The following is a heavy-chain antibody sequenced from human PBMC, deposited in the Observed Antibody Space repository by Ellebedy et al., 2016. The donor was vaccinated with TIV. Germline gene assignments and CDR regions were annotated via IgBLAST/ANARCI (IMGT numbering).Heavy chain of an antibody. J-gene: IGHJ4*02. CDR1: GFTFSSYS. D-gene: IGHD3-9*01. V-gene: IGHV3-21*01. CDR3: ARNHVLRYFDWLSTPYYFDY. Sequence: GESLKISCAASGFTFSSYSMNWVRQAPGKGLEWVAFISSSSSYIYYADSVKGRFTISRDNAKNSLYLQMNSLRAEDTDDYYCARNHVLRYFDWLSTPYYFDYWGQGTLVTVSS. CDR2: ISSSSSYI.